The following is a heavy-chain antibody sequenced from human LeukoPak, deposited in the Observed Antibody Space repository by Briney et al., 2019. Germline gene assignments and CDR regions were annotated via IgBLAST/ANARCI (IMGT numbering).Heavy chain of an antibody. D-gene: IGHD3-22*01. V-gene: IGHV3-23*01. CDR3: ARVPGYDSSGYFDY. J-gene: IGHJ4*02. CDR2: ITTSDGNT. CDR1: GFTFSSYA. Sequence: GGSLRLSRAAPGFTFSSYAMSWVRQAPGKGLEWVSTITTSDGNTYYADSVKGRFTISRDNSKNTLYLQMNSLRAEDTAVYYCARVPGYDSSGYFDYWGQGTLVTVSS.